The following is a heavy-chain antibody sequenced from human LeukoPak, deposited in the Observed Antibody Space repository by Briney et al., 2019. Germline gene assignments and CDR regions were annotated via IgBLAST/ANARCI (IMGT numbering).Heavy chain of an antibody. V-gene: IGHV4-34*01. J-gene: IGHJ4*02. CDR2: INHSGST. Sequence: SETLSLTCAVYGGSFSGYYWSWIRQPPGKGLEWIGEINHSGSTNYNPSPKSRVTISVDTSKNQFSLKLSSVTAADTAVYYCARPARYYYGSGSYYFDYWGQGTLVTVSS. D-gene: IGHD3-10*01. CDR3: ARPARYYYGSGSYYFDY. CDR1: GGSFSGYY.